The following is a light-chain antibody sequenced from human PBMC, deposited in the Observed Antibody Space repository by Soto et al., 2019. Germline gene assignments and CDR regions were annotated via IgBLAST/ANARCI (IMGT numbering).Light chain of an antibody. CDR2: DVS. V-gene: IGLV2-11*01. J-gene: IGLJ1*01. CDR3: CSYAGRYTYV. CDR1: SSDVGGYTY. Sequence: QSALTQPRSVSGSPGQSVSISWTGTSSDVGGYTYVSWYQQHPGKAPKVMIYDVSKRPSGVPDRFSGSKSGNTASLTISGLQSEDEADYYCCSYAGRYTYVFGTGTKVTVL.